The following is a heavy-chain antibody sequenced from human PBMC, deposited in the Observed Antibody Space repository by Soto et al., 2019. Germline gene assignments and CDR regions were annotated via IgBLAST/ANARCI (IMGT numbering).Heavy chain of an antibody. CDR1: GCFISSSCYY. V-gene: IGHV4-39*01. CDR2: IYYSGST. J-gene: IGHJ5*02. Sequence: ETLSLTCTVSGCFISSSCYYWGWIGQAPGKGLEGIGSIYYSGSTYYNPSLKSRVTISVDTSKNQFSLKLSPVTAADTAEYYCVSQSITIVRGVIVVWFDPWGQGTLVTVSS. D-gene: IGHD3-10*01. CDR3: VSQSITIVRGVIVVWFDP.